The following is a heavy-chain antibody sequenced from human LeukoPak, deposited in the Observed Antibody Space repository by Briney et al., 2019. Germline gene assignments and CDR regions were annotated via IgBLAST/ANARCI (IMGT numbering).Heavy chain of an antibody. D-gene: IGHD6-13*01. CDR1: GVTFSSYA. V-gene: IGHV3-30*04. CDR3: ARLAGIAAAGTLSYFDY. J-gene: IGHJ4*02. CDR2: ISYDGSNK. Sequence: PGRSLRLSCAASGVTFSSYAMHWVRQAPGKGLEWVAVISYDGSNKYYADSVKGRFTISRDNSKNTLYLQMNSLKAEDTAVYYCARLAGIAAAGTLSYFDYWGQGTLVTVSS.